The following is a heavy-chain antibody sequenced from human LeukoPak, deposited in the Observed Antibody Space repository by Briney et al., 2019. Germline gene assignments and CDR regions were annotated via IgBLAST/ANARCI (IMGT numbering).Heavy chain of an antibody. Sequence: PGGSQRLSCAASGFTFSRYWMTWVRQAPGKGLEWVANIKQDGSEKYHLDSVKGRFTISRDNAKNSMYLQMNSLRAEDSAVYYCARGYCSAGSCSRAPDFWGQGTLVTVSS. CDR3: ARGYCSAGSCSRAPDF. CDR1: GFTFSRYW. J-gene: IGHJ4*02. V-gene: IGHV3-7*04. CDR2: IKQDGSEK. D-gene: IGHD2-15*01.